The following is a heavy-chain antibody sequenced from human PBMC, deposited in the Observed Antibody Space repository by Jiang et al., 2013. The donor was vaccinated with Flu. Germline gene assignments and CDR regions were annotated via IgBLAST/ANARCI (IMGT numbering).Heavy chain of an antibody. CDR1: GGSVSSGSYY. J-gene: IGHJ6*02. CDR2: IYNSGST. V-gene: IGHV4-61*01. D-gene: IGHD6-19*01. CDR3: ARDVAVAGNYYYYGLDV. Sequence: SLTCTVSGGSVSSGSYYWSWIRQPPGKGLEWIGYIYNSGSTNYNPSLKSRVTISVDTSKNQFSLKLSPVTAADTAVYYCARDVAVAGNYYYYGLDVWGQGTTVTVSS.